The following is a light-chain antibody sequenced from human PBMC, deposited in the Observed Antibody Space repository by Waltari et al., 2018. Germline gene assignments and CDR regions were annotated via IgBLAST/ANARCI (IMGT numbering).Light chain of an antibody. CDR1: QRVSSY. Sequence: EIVLTQSPATLSLSPGERATLSCRASQRVSSYLAWYQQKPGQAPRLLISDSSNRATGIPARFCGGGSGTDFSLTISSLEPEDFAVYYCQQRSNWPSGTFGPGTKVDIK. V-gene: IGKV3-11*01. J-gene: IGKJ3*01. CDR3: QQRSNWPSGT. CDR2: DSS.